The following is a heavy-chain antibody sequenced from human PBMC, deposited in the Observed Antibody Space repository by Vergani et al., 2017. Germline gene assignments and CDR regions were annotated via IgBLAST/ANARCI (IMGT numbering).Heavy chain of an antibody. J-gene: IGHJ4*02. Sequence: EVQLLESGGGLVQPGGSLRLSCAASGFTFSSYAMSWVRQAPGKGLEWVSAISGSGGSTYYADSVKGRFTISRDNSKNTLYLQMNSLRAEDTAVYYCARDPQQFDTTHYFDYWGQGTLVTVSS. D-gene: IGHD3-9*01. CDR3: ARDPQQFDTTHYFDY. V-gene: IGHV3-23*01. CDR1: GFTFSSYA. CDR2: ISGSGGST.